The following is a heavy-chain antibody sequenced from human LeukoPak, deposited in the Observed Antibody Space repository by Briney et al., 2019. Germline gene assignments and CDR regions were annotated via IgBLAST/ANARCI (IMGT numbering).Heavy chain of an antibody. CDR1: GFTFSTSG. CDR2: ISPTGGAI. CDR3: ASGIRERGFDS. Sequence: GGSLRLSCAASGFTFSTSGRNGVRQAPGRGLEWVSSISPTGGAIFYADSVRGRFTISRDSAKSSLFLQMNSLKAEDTALYFCASGIRERGFDSWGQGTLVTVSS. V-gene: IGHV3-21*01. D-gene: IGHD1-1*01. J-gene: IGHJ4*02.